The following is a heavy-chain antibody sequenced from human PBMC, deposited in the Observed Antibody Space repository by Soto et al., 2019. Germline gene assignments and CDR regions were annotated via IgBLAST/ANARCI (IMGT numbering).Heavy chain of an antibody. D-gene: IGHD3-3*01. CDR2: INPSGGST. Sequence: ASVKVSCKASGYTFTSYYMHWVRQAPGQGLEWMGIINPSGGSTSYAQKFQGRVTMTRDTSTSTVYMELSSLRSEDTAVYYCARADVLRFLEWQKEDYYYYYMDVWGKGTTVTVSS. J-gene: IGHJ6*03. CDR3: ARADVLRFLEWQKEDYYYYYMDV. V-gene: IGHV1-46*03. CDR1: GYTFTSYY.